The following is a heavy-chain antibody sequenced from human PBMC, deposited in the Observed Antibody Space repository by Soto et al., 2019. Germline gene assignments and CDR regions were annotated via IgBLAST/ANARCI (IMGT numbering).Heavy chain of an antibody. Sequence: EVQVLESGGGLVQPGGSLRLSCAASGFTFSSYAMSWVRQAPGQGLEWVSAISGSGSNPYYADSVKGRFTISRDNSKNTLYLQMNSLRAEDTAVYYCAKLVIGYCSGNTCDDYWGQGTLVAVSS. CDR1: GFTFSSYA. CDR2: ISGSGSNP. V-gene: IGHV3-23*01. CDR3: AKLVIGYCSGNTCDDY. J-gene: IGHJ4*02. D-gene: IGHD2-15*01.